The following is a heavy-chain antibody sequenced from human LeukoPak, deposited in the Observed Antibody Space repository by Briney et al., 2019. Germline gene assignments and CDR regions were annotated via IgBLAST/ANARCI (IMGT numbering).Heavy chain of an antibody. CDR2: IIPIFGTA. Sequence: ASVKVSCKASGGTFSGYAISWVRQAPGQGLEWMGGIIPIFGTANYAQRFQGRVTITADESTSTAYMELSSLRSEDTAVYYCARAMYSSSWQTQFDYWGQGTLVTVSS. V-gene: IGHV1-69*01. CDR1: GGTFSGYA. D-gene: IGHD6-13*01. CDR3: ARAMYSSSWQTQFDY. J-gene: IGHJ4*02.